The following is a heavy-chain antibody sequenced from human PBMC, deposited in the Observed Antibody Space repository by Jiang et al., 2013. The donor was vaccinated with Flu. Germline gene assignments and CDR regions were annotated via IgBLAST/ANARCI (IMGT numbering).Heavy chain of an antibody. Sequence: GPGLVKPSQTLSLTCAVSGDTIISGDYSWSWIRQPPGKGLEWIGYIFRSGNTYYSPSLRSRVTISLDTSRNQFSLNLNSVTAADTAVYYCARADRDTFDYWGQGALVTVSS. CDR2: IFRSGNT. V-gene: IGHV4-30-2*01. CDR1: GDTIISGDYS. J-gene: IGHJ4*02. CDR3: ARADRDTFDY.